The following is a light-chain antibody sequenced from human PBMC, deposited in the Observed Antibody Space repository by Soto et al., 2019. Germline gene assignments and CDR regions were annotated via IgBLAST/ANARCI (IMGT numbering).Light chain of an antibody. CDR3: QQYNSYPWT. CDR2: KAS. V-gene: IGKV1-5*03. J-gene: IGKJ1*01. CDR1: QGIATW. Sequence: IQMTQSPSSLSASVGDRVTITCRASQGIATWLAWYQQKPGEAPKLLISKASSLESGVPSRFSGSGSGTEFTLTISSLHPDDFATYYCQQYNSYPWTFGQGTKVDIK.